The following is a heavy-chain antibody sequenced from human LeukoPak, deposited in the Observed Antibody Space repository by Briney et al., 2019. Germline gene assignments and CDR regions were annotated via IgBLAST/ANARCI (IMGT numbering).Heavy chain of an antibody. CDR2: IYNGRNT. Sequence: SETLSLTCSASGASTSDKYWSWIRQSPGRTLEWIGHIYNGRNTKYNPSLTSRVTISVDASKNQFSLSLTSVTAADTAMYYCAQTTGWPGFDFWGPGALVTVSS. J-gene: IGHJ4*02. V-gene: IGHV4-59*08. CDR1: GASTSDKY. CDR3: AQTTGWPGFDF. D-gene: IGHD6-19*01.